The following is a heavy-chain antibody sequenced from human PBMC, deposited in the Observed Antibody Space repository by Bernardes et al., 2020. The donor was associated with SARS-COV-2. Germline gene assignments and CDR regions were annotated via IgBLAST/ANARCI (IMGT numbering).Heavy chain of an antibody. CDR3: ARGWSWTYDH. V-gene: IGHV3-7*04. J-gene: IGHJ5*02. Sequence: GSLRLSCVVSGLTFSSYWMSWVRQAPGKGLEWVANINQDGSAKNYVDSVKGRFTISRDNAKNSLYLQMNSLGAEDTAVYYCARGWSWTYDHWGQGILVTVSS. D-gene: IGHD3-3*01. CDR1: GLTFSSYW. CDR2: INQDGSAK.